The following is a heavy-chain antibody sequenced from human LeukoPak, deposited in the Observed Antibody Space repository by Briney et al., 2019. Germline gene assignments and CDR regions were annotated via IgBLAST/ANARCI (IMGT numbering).Heavy chain of an antibody. V-gene: IGHV4-34*01. CDR2: IYHSGRT. J-gene: IGHJ5*02. CDR1: GGSFIGYY. D-gene: IGHD2-2*01. Sequence: SGTLSLTCSVYGGSFIGYYWSWIRQPPGKGLEWIGEIYHSGRTNNNPSLKSRVTISVDTCNNHFSLKLSSVTAADTDVYYGARGAYIEGVPAAIWYNWFDPWGQGTLVTVSS. CDR3: ARGAYIEGVPAAIWYNWFDP.